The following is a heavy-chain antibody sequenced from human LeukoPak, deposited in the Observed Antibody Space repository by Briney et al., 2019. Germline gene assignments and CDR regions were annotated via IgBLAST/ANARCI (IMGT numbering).Heavy chain of an antibody. CDR2: IRYDGGDK. J-gene: IGHJ4*02. V-gene: IGHV3-30*02. CDR3: AKDRGDCYDY. D-gene: IGHD2-21*01. Sequence: GGSLRLSCAASGFSFSSYGMHWVRQAPGKGLEWVAFIRYDGGDKFYADSVKGRFTISRDNSKNTLFLQMNSLRAEDTAVYYCAKDRGDCYDYWGQGTLVTVSS. CDR1: GFSFSSYG.